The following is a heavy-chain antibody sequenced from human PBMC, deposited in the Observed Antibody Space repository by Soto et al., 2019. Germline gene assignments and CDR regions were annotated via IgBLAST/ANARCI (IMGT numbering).Heavy chain of an antibody. Sequence: EEKLVQSGGGLVRPGGSLRLSCVGSGITFSNYWMNWVRQTPGKGLEWVANIKPDGSGKAYVDSVKGRFTVSRDNAKNSLYLQMNSLRAEDTAVYFCAAWDISNPWGQGTLVTVSS. J-gene: IGHJ5*02. CDR3: AAWDISNP. D-gene: IGHD2-15*01. CDR1: GITFSNYW. V-gene: IGHV3-7*01. CDR2: IKPDGSGK.